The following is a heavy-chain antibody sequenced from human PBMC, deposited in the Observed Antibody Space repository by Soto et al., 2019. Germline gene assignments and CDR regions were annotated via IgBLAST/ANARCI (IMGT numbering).Heavy chain of an antibody. J-gene: IGHJ6*03. D-gene: IGHD3-10*01. CDR3: AKVGRGYYYYMDV. Sequence: GGSLRLSCAASGFTFSSYAMSWVRQAPGRGLEWVSAISGSGGSTYYADTVKGRFTISRDNSKNTLYLQMNSLRAEDTAVYYCAKVGRGYYYYMDVWGKGTTVTVSS. CDR1: GFTFSSYA. V-gene: IGHV3-23*01. CDR2: ISGSGGST.